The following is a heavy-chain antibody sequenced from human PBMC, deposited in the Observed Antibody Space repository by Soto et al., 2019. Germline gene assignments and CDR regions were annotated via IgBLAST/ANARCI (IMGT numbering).Heavy chain of an antibody. CDR3: ARHPYSSSWYGGCFDY. CDR1: GGSISSSSYY. Sequence: SETLSLTCTVSGGSISSSSYYWGWIRQPPGKGLEWIGSIYYSGSTYYNPSLKSRVTISVDTSKNQFSLKLSSVTAADTAVYYCARHPYSSSWYGGCFDYWGQGTLVTVSS. CDR2: IYYSGST. D-gene: IGHD6-13*01. V-gene: IGHV4-39*01. J-gene: IGHJ4*02.